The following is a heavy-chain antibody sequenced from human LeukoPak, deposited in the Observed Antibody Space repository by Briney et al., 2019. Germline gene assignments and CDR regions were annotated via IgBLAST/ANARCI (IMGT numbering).Heavy chain of an antibody. Sequence: PSETLSLTCTLSGGSISSGTYYWGWIRQPPGKGLEWIGSIYYSGSTYYNPSLKSRVTISVDTSKNQFSLKLSSVTAADTAVYYCARGIYDFWSGYYKGNWFDPWGQGSLVTVSS. V-gene: IGHV4-39*01. D-gene: IGHD3-3*01. CDR1: GGSISSGTYY. CDR3: ARGIYDFWSGYYKGNWFDP. CDR2: IYYSGST. J-gene: IGHJ5*02.